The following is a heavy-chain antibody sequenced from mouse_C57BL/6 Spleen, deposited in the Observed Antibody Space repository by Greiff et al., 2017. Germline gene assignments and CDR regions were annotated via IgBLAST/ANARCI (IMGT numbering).Heavy chain of an antibody. CDR1: GYTFTDYY. CDR3: ARRGGGGYFDY. CDR2: INPYNGGT. D-gene: IGHD1-1*02. Sequence: EVQVVESGPVLVKPGASVKMSCKASGYTFTDYYMNWVKQSHGKSLEWIGVINPYNGGTSYNQKFKGKATLTVDKSSSTAYMELNSLTSEDSAVYYCARRGGGGYFDYWGQGTTLTVSS. V-gene: IGHV1-19*01. J-gene: IGHJ2*01.